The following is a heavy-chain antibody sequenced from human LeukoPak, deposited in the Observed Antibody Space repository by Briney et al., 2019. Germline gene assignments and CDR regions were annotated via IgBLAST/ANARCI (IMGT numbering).Heavy chain of an antibody. D-gene: IGHD5-18*01. Sequence: SETLSLTCTVSGGSISSYYWSWIRQPPGKGLEWIGYIYYSGTTNYNPSLKSRVTMSVDTSKNQFSLKLSSVTAADTAVYYCARDRVDTAMVCLDYWGQGTLVTVSS. V-gene: IGHV4-59*12. CDR2: IYYSGTT. CDR3: ARDRVDTAMVCLDY. J-gene: IGHJ4*02. CDR1: GGSISSYY.